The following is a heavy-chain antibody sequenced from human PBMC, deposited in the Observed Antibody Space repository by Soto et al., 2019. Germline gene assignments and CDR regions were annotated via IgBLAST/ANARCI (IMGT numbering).Heavy chain of an antibody. D-gene: IGHD2-15*01. Sequence: QVQLQESGPGLVKPSETLSLTCTVSGGSISSYYWSWIRQPPGKGLEWIGYIYYSGSTNYNPSLKSRVTISVDTSKNQFSLKLSSVTAADTAVYYCARAYGGNCCDYWGQGTLVTVSS. CDR2: IYYSGST. CDR3: ARAYGGNCCDY. J-gene: IGHJ4*02. CDR1: GGSISSYY. V-gene: IGHV4-59*01.